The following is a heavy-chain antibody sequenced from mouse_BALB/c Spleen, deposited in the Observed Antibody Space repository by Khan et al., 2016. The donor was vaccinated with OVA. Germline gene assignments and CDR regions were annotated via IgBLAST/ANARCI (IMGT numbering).Heavy chain of an antibody. CDR3: ARRGLRWDFDY. V-gene: IGHV1-7*01. J-gene: IGHJ2*01. CDR1: GYTFINYW. Sequence: QVQLKQSGAELAKPGASVKMSCKASGYTFINYWMNWVKQRPGKGLEWIGYINPTTGYTEYNLKFKDKATLTTDKSSSTAYMQLSSLTSEDSAIYYCARRGLRWDFDYWGQGTTVTVSS. D-gene: IGHD1-1*01. CDR2: INPTTGYT.